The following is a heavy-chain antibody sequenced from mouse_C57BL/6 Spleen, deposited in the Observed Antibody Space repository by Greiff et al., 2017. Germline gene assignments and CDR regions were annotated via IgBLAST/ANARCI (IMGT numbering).Heavy chain of an antibody. Sequence: DVHLVESGGGLVKPGGSLKLSCAASGFTFSSYTMSWVRQTPEKRLEWVATISGGGGNTYYPDSVKGRFTISRDNAKNTLYLQMSSLRSEDTALYYCAREGDYDAWFAYWGQGTLVTVSA. CDR3: AREGDYDAWFAY. CDR2: ISGGGGNT. D-gene: IGHD2-4*01. J-gene: IGHJ3*01. CDR1: GFTFSSYT. V-gene: IGHV5-9*01.